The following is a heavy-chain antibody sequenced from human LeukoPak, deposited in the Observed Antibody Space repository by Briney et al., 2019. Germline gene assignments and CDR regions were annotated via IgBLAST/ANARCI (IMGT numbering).Heavy chain of an antibody. D-gene: IGHD3-22*01. Sequence: GGSLRLSCAASGFTFSSYAMSWVRQAPGKGLEWVAAISGSGGSTYYADSVKGRFTISRDNSKNTLYLQMNSLRAEDTAVYYCAKDLTYYYDSSGYLDYWGQGTLVTVSS. CDR1: GFTFSSYA. CDR3: AKDLTYYYDSSGYLDY. V-gene: IGHV3-23*01. CDR2: ISGSGGST. J-gene: IGHJ4*02.